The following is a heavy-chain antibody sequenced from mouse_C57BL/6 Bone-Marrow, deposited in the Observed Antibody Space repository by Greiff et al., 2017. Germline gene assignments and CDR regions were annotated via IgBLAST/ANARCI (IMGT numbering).Heavy chain of an antibody. V-gene: IGHV3-8*01. D-gene: IGHD2-1*01. CDR1: GYSITSDY. CDR3: ARSPIYSRPYWDY. Sequence: DVKLVESGPGLAKPSQTLSLTCSVTGYSITSDYWNWIRKFPGNKLEYMGYISYSGSTYYNPSLKSRISITRDTSKNQYYLQLNSVTTEDTATYYCARSPIYSRPYWDYWGQGTTLTVTS. J-gene: IGHJ2*01. CDR2: ISYSGST.